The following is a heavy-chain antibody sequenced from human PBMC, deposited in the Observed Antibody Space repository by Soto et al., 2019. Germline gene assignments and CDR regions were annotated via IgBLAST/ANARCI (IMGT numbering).Heavy chain of an antibody. CDR3: PTGGRGIAAPVF. Sequence: QVQLVQSGPEVKEPGASVKVSCKASGYTFTSFGVNWVRQAPGQGLEWIGWVNAYNGNTKYSQSFQGRVTMTADTAPYTAYGEGESPRFADTATYNCPTGGRGIAAPVFWGQGPPVIVSS. J-gene: IGHJ1*01. CDR1: GYTFTSFG. D-gene: IGHD6-6*01. V-gene: IGHV1-18*01. CDR2: VNAYNGNT.